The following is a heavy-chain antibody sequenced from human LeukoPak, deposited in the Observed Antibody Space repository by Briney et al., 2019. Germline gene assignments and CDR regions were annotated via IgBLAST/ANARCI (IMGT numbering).Heavy chain of an antibody. CDR1: GFTFSSYE. CDR3: ARGTLYYYDSSGYKDY. J-gene: IGHJ4*02. D-gene: IGHD3-22*01. V-gene: IGHV3-48*03. CDR2: ISSSGSTI. Sequence: GGSLRLSCAASGFTFSSYEMNWVRQAPGKGLEWVSYISSSGSTIYYADSVKGRFTISRDNAKNSLYLQMNSLRAEDTAVYYCARGTLYYYDSSGYKDYWGQGTLVTVSS.